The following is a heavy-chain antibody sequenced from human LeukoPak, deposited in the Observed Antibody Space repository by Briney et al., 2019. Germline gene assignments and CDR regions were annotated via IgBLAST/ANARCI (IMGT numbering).Heavy chain of an antibody. CDR1: GYTFTSYD. Sequence: ASVKVSCKASGYTFTSYDINWVRQATGQGLEWMGWMNPNSGNTGYAQKFQGRVTMTRNTSISTAYMELSSLRSEDTAVYYCARSYVAALTYNWFDPWGQGTLVTVSS. D-gene: IGHD3-16*01. CDR3: ARSYVAALTYNWFDP. CDR2: MNPNSGNT. J-gene: IGHJ5*02. V-gene: IGHV1-8*01.